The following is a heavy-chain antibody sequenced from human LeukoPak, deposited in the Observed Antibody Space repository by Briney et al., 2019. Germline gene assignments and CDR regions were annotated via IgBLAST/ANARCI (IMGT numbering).Heavy chain of an antibody. CDR1: GFTFSSQW. D-gene: IGHD3-10*01. CDR3: AREGSGSYYIDAFDI. Sequence: GGSLRLSCAASGFTFSSQWMSWVRQAPGKGLEWVANVNQGGTEKYYVDSVKGRFTISRDNAKNSLYLQMNSLRAEDTAVYYCAREGSGSYYIDAFDIWGQGTMVTVSS. V-gene: IGHV3-7*01. CDR2: VNQGGTEK. J-gene: IGHJ3*02.